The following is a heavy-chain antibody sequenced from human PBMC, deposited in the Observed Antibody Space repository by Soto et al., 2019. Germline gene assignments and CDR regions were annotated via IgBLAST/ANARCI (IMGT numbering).Heavy chain of an antibody. Sequence: QVQLVQSGAEVKKPGASVKVSCKASGYTFTSYDINCVRQATGQGIEWMGWMNPNSGNTVYAQKFQGRLTMTRNTSISTDCTELSSRRSENTAVYYCARDKVVGATVNWGQGTLVTVSS. J-gene: IGHJ4*02. CDR3: ARDKVVGATVN. CDR2: MNPNSGNT. D-gene: IGHD1-1*01. V-gene: IGHV1-8*01. CDR1: GYTFTSYD.